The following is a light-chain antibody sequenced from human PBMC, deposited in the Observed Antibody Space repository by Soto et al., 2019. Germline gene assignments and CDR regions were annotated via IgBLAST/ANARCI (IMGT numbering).Light chain of an antibody. Sequence: QSVLTQPPSVSGAPGQRVTISCTGSSSNIGAGYEVHWYQQLPRTAPKLLIYGNSNRPSGVPDRFSGSKSGTSASLAITGLQAEDDAAYYCQSYDIGLSGMVFGGGTKVTVL. CDR1: SSNIGAGYE. CDR2: GNS. CDR3: QSYDIGLSGMV. V-gene: IGLV1-40*01. J-gene: IGLJ2*01.